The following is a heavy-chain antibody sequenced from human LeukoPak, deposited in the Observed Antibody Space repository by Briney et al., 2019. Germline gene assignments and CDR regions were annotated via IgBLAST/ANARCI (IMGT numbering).Heavy chain of an antibody. CDR2: IIPIFGTA. CDR1: GGTFSSYA. V-gene: IGHV1-69*05. D-gene: IGHD1-26*01. J-gene: IGHJ3*02. Sequence: SVKVSCKASGGTFSSYAISWVRQAPGQGLEWMGGIIPIFGTANYAQKFQGRVTITTDESTSTAYMELSSLRSEDTAVYYCAQNSGSYLYAFDIWGQGTMVTFSS. CDR3: AQNSGSYLYAFDI.